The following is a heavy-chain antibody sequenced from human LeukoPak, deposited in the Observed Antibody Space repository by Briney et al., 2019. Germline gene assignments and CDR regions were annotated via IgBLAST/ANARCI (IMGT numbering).Heavy chain of an antibody. J-gene: IGHJ4*02. V-gene: IGHV3-7*01. CDR1: GFTFSSHW. D-gene: IGHD5/OR15-5a*01. CDR2: IKQDGSEK. Sequence: PGGSLRLSCAASGFTFSSHWMSWVRQAPGKGLEWVANIKQDGSEKYYVDSVKGRFTISRDNAKNSLYLQMNSLRAEDTAVYCCARVDLYVPDYWGQGTLVTVSS. CDR3: ARVDLYVPDY.